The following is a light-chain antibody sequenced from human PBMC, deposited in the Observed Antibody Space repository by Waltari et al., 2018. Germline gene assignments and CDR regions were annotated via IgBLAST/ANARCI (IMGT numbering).Light chain of an antibody. Sequence: IQLTQSPSSLSASVGDRVTITCRAGQDISKSLAWYQQKPGKAPKLLIYAASSLQGEVPSRFSGSGSGTDFALTISSLQPEDSATYYCQQLETYPITFGQGTRLEIK. J-gene: IGKJ5*01. V-gene: IGKV1-9*01. CDR3: QQLETYPIT. CDR1: QDISKS. CDR2: AAS.